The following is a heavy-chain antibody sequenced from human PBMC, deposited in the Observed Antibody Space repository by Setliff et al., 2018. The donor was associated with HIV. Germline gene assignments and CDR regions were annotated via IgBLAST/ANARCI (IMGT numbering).Heavy chain of an antibody. V-gene: IGHV3-33*06. CDR3: AKDRHSSRTPRLYYFDY. Sequence: SLRLSCAASGFTFSNYGMHWVRQAPGKGLEWVAVIWYDGSNKYYADSVKGRFTISRDNSKNTLYLQMNSLRAEDTAVYYCAKDRHSSRTPRLYYFDYWGQGTLVTVSS. CDR2: IWYDGSNK. D-gene: IGHD6-19*01. CDR1: GFTFSNYG. J-gene: IGHJ4*02.